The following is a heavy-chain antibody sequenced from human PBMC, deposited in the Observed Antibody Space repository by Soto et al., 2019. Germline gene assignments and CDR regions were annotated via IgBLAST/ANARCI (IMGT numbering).Heavy chain of an antibody. CDR2: INSDGSVS. CDR1: GFSFSTYG. J-gene: IGHJ6*03. Sequence: EVQLLESGGGLVQPGGSLRLSCAASGFSFSTYGMGWVRQPPGKGLEWVSRINSDGSVSSYADSVKGRLTISRDNVKNTLYLQMDSLRAEDTAVYYCARGDCVGGTCYSLAGSFYYYMDVWGKGTTVTVFS. V-gene: IGHV3-74*02. D-gene: IGHD2-15*01. CDR3: ARGDCVGGTCYSLAGSFYYYMDV.